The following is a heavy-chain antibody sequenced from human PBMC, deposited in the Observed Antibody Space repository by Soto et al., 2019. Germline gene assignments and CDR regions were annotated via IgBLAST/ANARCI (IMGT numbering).Heavy chain of an antibody. J-gene: IGHJ6*02. V-gene: IGHV3-66*01. CDR2: IYSGGST. Sequence: EVQLVESGGGLVQPGGSLRLSCAASGFTVSSNYMSWVRQAPGKGLEWVSVIYSGGSTYYADSVKGRFTISRDNPKNTLHLQLNSLSAEDTAVYYCARDMELRPYYYYGMAVWGHGTTVTVSS. D-gene: IGHD1-7*01. CDR1: GFTVSSNY. CDR3: ARDMELRPYYYYGMAV.